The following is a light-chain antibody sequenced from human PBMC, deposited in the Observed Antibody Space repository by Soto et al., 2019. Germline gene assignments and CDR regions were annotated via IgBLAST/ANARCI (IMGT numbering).Light chain of an antibody. V-gene: IGKV3-15*01. CDR1: QSVSSN. Sequence: EIVMTQSPATLSVSPGERATLSCSASQSVSSNLAWYQQKPGQAPRLLIYGASTRATGIPARFSGSGSGTEFTLTISSLQSEDSAVDYSQQYNNLWTFGQGTKVEIK. J-gene: IGKJ1*01. CDR3: QQYNNLWT. CDR2: GAS.